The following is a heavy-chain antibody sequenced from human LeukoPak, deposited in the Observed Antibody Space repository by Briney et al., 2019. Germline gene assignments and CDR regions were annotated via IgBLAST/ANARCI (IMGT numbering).Heavy chain of an antibody. CDR3: AGLASGSSIYYYYYMDV. V-gene: IGHV4-39*01. D-gene: IGHD3-10*01. J-gene: IGHJ6*03. CDR2: IYYSGST. Sequence: PSETLSLTCTVSGGSISSSSYYWGWIRQPPGKGLEWIGSIYYSGSTYYNPSLKSRVTISVDTSKNQFSLKLSSVTAADTAVYYCAGLASGSSIYYYYYMDVWGKGTTVTVSS. CDR1: GGSISSSSYY.